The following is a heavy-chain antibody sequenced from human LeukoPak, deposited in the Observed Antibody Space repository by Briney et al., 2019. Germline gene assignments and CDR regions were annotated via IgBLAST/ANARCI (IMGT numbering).Heavy chain of an antibody. V-gene: IGHV4-34*01. Sequence: SETLSLTCAVYGGSFSGYYWSWIRQPPGKGLEWIGEINHSGSTNYNPSLKSRVTISADMSKNQFSLKLSSVTAADTAVYYCAREGVRGVIARFDYWGQGTLVTVSS. CDR1: GGSFSGYY. CDR2: INHSGST. J-gene: IGHJ4*02. D-gene: IGHD3-10*01. CDR3: AREGVRGVIARFDY.